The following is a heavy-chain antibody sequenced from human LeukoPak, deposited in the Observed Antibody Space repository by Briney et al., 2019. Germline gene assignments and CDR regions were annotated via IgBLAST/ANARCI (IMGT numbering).Heavy chain of an antibody. D-gene: IGHD3-10*01. CDR2: IYHSGST. Sequence: PSETLSLTCAVSGYSISNSNWWGWMRQPPGKGLEWIGYIYHSGSTYYNPSLKSRVTISVDRSKNQFSLKLSSVTAADTAVYYCASTYYYGSAPMYWGQGTLVTVSS. CDR1: GYSISNSNW. J-gene: IGHJ4*02. CDR3: ASTYYYGSAPMY. V-gene: IGHV4-28*01.